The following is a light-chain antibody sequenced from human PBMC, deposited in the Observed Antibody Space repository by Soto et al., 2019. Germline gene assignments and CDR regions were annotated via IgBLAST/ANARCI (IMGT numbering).Light chain of an antibody. J-gene: IGLJ2*01. CDR1: SSNIGSNT. CDR3: ATWYDSLNGVV. CDR2: TNN. Sequence: QSVLTQPPSASGTPGQRVTISCSESSSNIGSNTVNWYQQLPGTAPKLLIYTNNQRPSGVPDRFSGSKSGTSASLAISGLQSEDEADYYCATWYDSLNGVVFGGGTKLTVL. V-gene: IGLV1-44*01.